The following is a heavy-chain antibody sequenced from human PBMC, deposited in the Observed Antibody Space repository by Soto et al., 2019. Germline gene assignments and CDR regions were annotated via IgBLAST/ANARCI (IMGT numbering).Heavy chain of an antibody. V-gene: IGHV1-3*01. CDR1: GYTFTNYA. CDR2: INPGNDNT. J-gene: IGHJ4*02. Sequence: GASVKVSCKASGYTFTNYAIHWVRQAPGQRLEWMGWINPGNDNTKYSQKFQGRVTLTRDTSASTAYMELSSLRSEDTAVYYCASASSFFRGYCHLRYHLSYRGQGTPVPVSS. CDR3: ASASSFFRGYCHLRYHLSY. D-gene: IGHD5-18*01.